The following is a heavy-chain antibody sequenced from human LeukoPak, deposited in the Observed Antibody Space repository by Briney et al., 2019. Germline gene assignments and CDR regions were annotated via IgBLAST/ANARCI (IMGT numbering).Heavy chain of an antibody. J-gene: IGHJ6*03. CDR2: ISSSSSTI. D-gene: IGHD2-2*01. CDR3: ARDHTVVVPAAMRGDDYYYYYMDV. V-gene: IGHV3-48*01. CDR1: GFTFSSYS. Sequence: PGGSLRLSCAASGFTFSSYSMNWVRQAPGKGLEWVSYISSSSSTIYYADSVKGRFTISRDNAKNSLYLQMNGLRAEDTAVYYCARDHTVVVPAAMRGDDYYYYYMDVWGKGTTVTVSS.